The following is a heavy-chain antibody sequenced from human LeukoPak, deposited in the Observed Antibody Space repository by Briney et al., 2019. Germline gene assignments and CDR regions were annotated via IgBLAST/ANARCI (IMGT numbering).Heavy chain of an antibody. CDR1: GASISTYS. V-gene: IGHV4-59*01. D-gene: IGHD3/OR15-3a*01. CDR2: MSYRGST. Sequence: PSETLSLTCTVSGASISTYSWNWIRQAPGRGLEWIGYMSYRGSTNFNPSLRGRGTMSLDTSKKQFSLELTSVTAEDTAVYYCARSDSTDFKGFDPWGQGTLVTVSS. J-gene: IGHJ5*02. CDR3: ARSDSTDFKGFDP.